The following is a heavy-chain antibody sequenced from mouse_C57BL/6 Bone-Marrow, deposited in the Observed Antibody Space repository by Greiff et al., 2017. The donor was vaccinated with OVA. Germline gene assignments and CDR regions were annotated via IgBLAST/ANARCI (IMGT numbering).Heavy chain of an antibody. Sequence: VQLVESGAELARPGASVKMSCKASGYTFTSYTMHWVKQRPGQGLEWIGYINPSSGYTKYNQKFKDKATLTADKSSSTAYMQLSSLTSEDSAVYYCARRGLYLWDYWGQGTTLTVSS. CDR2: INPSSGYT. V-gene: IGHV1-4*01. CDR1: GYTFTSYT. CDR3: ARRGLYLWDY. D-gene: IGHD3-3*01. J-gene: IGHJ2*01.